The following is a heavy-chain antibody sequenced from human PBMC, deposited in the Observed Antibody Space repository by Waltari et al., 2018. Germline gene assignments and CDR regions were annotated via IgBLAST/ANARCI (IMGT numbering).Heavy chain of an antibody. J-gene: IGHJ4*02. CDR3: ASFNVDRQLSFDY. D-gene: IGHD1-1*01. CDR2: INPSGGST. CDR1: GYTFTSYY. V-gene: IGHV1-46*01. Sequence: QVQLVQSGAEVKKPGASVKVSCKASGYTFTSYYMHWVRQAPGQGLEWMGIINPSGGSTSSAQKFQGRVTMTRDTSTSTVYMELSSLRSEDTAVYYCASFNVDRQLSFDYWGQGTLVTVSS.